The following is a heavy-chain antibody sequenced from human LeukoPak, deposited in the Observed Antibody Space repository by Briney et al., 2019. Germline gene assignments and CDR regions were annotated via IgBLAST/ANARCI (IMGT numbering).Heavy chain of an antibody. Sequence: SETLSLTCTVSGGSISSSSYYWGWIRQPPGKGPEWIGSIYYSGSTYYNPSLNSRVTISEDTSKNQFYLNLSSVTAADTAVYYCARRYYYNLGSFPFDFWGQGTLLTVSS. D-gene: IGHD3-10*01. J-gene: IGHJ4*02. V-gene: IGHV4-39*07. CDR1: GGSISSSSYY. CDR2: IYYSGST. CDR3: ARRYYYNLGSFPFDF.